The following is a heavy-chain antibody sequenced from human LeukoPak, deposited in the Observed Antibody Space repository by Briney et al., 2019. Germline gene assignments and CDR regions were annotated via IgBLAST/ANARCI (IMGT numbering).Heavy chain of an antibody. CDR3: ARISAYGDYYFDY. Sequence: SGPALVKPTQTLTLTCTFSGFSLITSGMCVSWIRQPPGKALERLALIDWDDDKYYSTSLKTRLTISKDTFKNQVVLTMTNMDLVDTATYYCARISAYGDYYFDYWGQGTLVTVSS. V-gene: IGHV2-70*01. J-gene: IGHJ4*02. D-gene: IGHD4-17*01. CDR1: GFSLITSGMC. CDR2: IDWDDDK.